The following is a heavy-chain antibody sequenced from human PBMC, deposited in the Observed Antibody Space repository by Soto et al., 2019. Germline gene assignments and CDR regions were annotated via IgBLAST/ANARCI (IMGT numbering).Heavy chain of an antibody. Sequence: LRETLSLTCAVSDYSISSGYYWGWIRQPPGKGLEWIGSVYHSGNTFYNPSLKSRVTISIDTSRNQVSLKLSSVTAADTAIYYCARVSYCSTTSCYSGDSYYFDYWGRGTLVTVSS. CDR1: DYSISSGYY. CDR2: VYHSGNT. CDR3: ARVSYCSTTSCYSGDSYYFDY. V-gene: IGHV4-38-2*01. D-gene: IGHD2-2*01. J-gene: IGHJ4*02.